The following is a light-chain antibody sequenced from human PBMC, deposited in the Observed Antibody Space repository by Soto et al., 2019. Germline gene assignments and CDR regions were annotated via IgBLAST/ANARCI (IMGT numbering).Light chain of an antibody. J-gene: IGLJ1*01. CDR2: EVS. CDR3: FSYGGIGTNV. V-gene: IGLV2-23*02. CDR1: NSDVGYYNL. Sequence: QPVLTQPASVSGSPGQSITISCAGTNSDVGYYNLVSWYQQYPGKAPRLLIYEVSERPSGISNRFSGSKSGNTASLTISGLQAEDEADYFCFSYGGIGTNVFGTGTKVTV.